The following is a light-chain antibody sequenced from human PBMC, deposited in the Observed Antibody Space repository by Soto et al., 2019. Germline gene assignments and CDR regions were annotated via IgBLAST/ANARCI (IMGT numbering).Light chain of an antibody. CDR2: GAS. Sequence: EIVMTQSPATLSVSPGERATLSCRASQSVSHNLAWYQQKPGQAPRLLFYGASFRATGVPARFSGSGSGTDFTLTISSLQSEDFAISYCQQSNNWPYTFGQGTKLEIK. CDR1: QSVSHN. J-gene: IGKJ2*01. CDR3: QQSNNWPYT. V-gene: IGKV3-15*01.